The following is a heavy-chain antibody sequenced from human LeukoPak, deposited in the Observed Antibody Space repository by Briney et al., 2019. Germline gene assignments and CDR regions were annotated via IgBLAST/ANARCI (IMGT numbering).Heavy chain of an antibody. CDR2: IRYDGSYK. Sequence: GGSLRLSCAPSGFTFSSYGMHWVRQAPGKGLEWVAFIRYDGSYKYYADSVKGRFTISRDNSKNTLYLQMNSLRTEDTAVYYCARGQRAHVEWSYYMDVWGKGTTVIVSS. J-gene: IGHJ6*03. CDR1: GFTFSSYG. D-gene: IGHD3-3*01. CDR3: ARGQRAHVEWSYYMDV. V-gene: IGHV3-30*02.